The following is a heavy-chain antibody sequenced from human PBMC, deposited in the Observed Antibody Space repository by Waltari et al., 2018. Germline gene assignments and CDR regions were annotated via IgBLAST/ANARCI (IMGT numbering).Heavy chain of an antibody. Sequence: EVQLVESGGALVQPGRSLRLSCATSGFTFNYPAMHWVRQVPGKGLEWVSGVSWNSGAIDYADSVRGRFVISRANARNSLYLQMNNLSPEDTALYFCARDVAAGSGSSTQFHIDYWGQGTLVTVSS. CDR3: ARDVAAGSGSSTQFHIDY. CDR1: GFTFNYPA. J-gene: IGHJ4*02. V-gene: IGHV3-9*01. CDR2: VSWNSGAI. D-gene: IGHD3-10*01.